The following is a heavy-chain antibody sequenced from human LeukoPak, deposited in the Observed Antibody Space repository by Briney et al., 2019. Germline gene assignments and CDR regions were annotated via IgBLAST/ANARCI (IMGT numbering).Heavy chain of an antibody. J-gene: IGHJ2*01. Sequence: SETLSLTCAVSSGSISSGGYSWSWIRQPPGKGLEWIGYIYHSGSTYYNPSLKSRVTISVDRSKNQFSLKLSSVTAADTAVYYCARGRYCSGGSCYSGWYFDLWGRGTLVTVSS. D-gene: IGHD2-15*01. CDR2: IYHSGST. CDR3: ARGRYCSGGSCYSGWYFDL. V-gene: IGHV4-30-2*01. CDR1: SGSISSGGYS.